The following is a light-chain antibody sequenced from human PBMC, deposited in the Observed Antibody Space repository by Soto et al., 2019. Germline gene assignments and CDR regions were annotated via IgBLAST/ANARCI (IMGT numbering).Light chain of an antibody. Sequence: SYELTQPPSVSVAPGKTARITCGGNNIGSKSVHWYQQKPGQAPVLVIYYDSDRPSGIPERFSGSNSGNTATLTISRVEAGDEADYYCQVWDSSSDPPWFGGGTKLTVL. CDR2: YDS. CDR3: QVWDSSSDPPW. J-gene: IGLJ3*02. V-gene: IGLV3-21*04. CDR1: NIGSKS.